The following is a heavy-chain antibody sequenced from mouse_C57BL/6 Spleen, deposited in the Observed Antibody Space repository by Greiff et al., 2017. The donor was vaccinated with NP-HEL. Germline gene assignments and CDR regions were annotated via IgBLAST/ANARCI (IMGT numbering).Heavy chain of an antibody. CDR2: IYPGDGDT. CDR1: GYAFSSSW. V-gene: IGHV1-82*01. J-gene: IGHJ2*01. Sequence: LVESGPELVKPGASVKISCKASGYAFSSSWMNWVKQRPGKGLEWIGRIYPGDGDTNYNGKFKGNATLTADKSSSTAYMQLSSLTSEDSAVYFCARRLGLTGTFDYWGQGTTLTVSS. CDR3: ARRLGLTGTFDY. D-gene: IGHD4-1*01.